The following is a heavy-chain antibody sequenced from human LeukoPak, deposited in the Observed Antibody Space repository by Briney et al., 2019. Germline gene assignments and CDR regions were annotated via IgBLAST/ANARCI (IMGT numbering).Heavy chain of an antibody. CDR2: INWNGGST. Sequence: SGRSLRLSCAASGFTFDDYAMHWVRQAPGKGLEWVSGINWNGGSTGYADSVKGRFTISRDNAKNSLYLQMNSLGAEDTALYYCARVSYGGNFLDAFDIWGQGTMVTVSS. CDR1: GFTFDDYA. D-gene: IGHD4-23*01. V-gene: IGHV3-20*04. CDR3: ARVSYGGNFLDAFDI. J-gene: IGHJ3*02.